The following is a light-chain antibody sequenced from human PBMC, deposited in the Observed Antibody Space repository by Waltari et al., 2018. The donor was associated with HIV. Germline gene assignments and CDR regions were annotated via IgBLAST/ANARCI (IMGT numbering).Light chain of an antibody. V-gene: IGLV1-36*01. CDR2: HDD. CDR1: NSNIGSHA. CDR3: ATWDDGLNALL. Sequence: QSVLTQSPSVSEATGQRVTISCSGSNSNIGSHAVTWYRQSPGKPPKLLVYHDDLILSGVCDRLSASKSGTSASLAINDLQSEDESLYYCATWDDGLNALLFGGGTKVTVL. J-gene: IGLJ2*01.